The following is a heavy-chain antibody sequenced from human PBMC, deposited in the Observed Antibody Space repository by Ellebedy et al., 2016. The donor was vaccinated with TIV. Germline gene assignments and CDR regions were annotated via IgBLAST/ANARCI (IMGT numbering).Heavy chain of an antibody. V-gene: IGHV1-46*01. CDR3: ARDRWFDP. CDR2: FNPSGGST. Sequence: AASVKVSCKASGYTFTSYGISWVRQAPGQGLEWMGIFNPSGGSTTYAQKFQGRVTMTRDTSTSTVYMELSSLRSDDTAVYYCARDRWFDPWGQGTLVTVSS. CDR1: GYTFTSYG. J-gene: IGHJ5*02.